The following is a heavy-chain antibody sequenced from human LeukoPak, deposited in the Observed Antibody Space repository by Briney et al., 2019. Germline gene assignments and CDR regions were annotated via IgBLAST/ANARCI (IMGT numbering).Heavy chain of an antibody. D-gene: IGHD4-17*01. J-gene: IGHJ4*02. CDR1: GGSISSYY. Sequence: SETLSLTCTVSGGSISSYYWSWIRQPPGKGLEWIGYIYYSGSTNYNPSLKSRVTISVDTSKNQFSLKLSSVTAADTAVYYCARDSQTTVSTALSLWGQGTLVTVSS. CDR2: IYYSGST. CDR3: ARDSQTTVSTALSL. V-gene: IGHV4-59*12.